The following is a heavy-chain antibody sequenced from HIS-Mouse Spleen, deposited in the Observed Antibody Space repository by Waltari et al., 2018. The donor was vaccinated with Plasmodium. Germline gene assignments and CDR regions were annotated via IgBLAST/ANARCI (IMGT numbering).Heavy chain of an antibody. V-gene: IGHV4-31*03. CDR2: IYYSGST. J-gene: IGHJ4*02. CDR3: ARSIAATVTFYFDY. D-gene: IGHD6-13*01. Sequence: QVQLQESGPGLVTPSQTLSLTCTVSGGPISSGGYYWSWIRQHPGKGLEWIGYIYYSGSTYYNPSLKSRVTISVDTSKNQFSLKLSSVTAADTAVYYCARSIAATVTFYFDYWGQGTLVTVSS. CDR1: GGPISSGGYY.